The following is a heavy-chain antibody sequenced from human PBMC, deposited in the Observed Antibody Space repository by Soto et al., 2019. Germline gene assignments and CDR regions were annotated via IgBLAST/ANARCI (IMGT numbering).Heavy chain of an antibody. CDR1: GSSISSYY. Sequence: SETLSLTCTVSGSSISSYYWSWIRQPPGKGLEWIGYIYYSGSTKYNPFLKSRVTISVDTSKNQFSLKVSSVSAADTAVYYCATASGSTYGGPYYYYGLDVWGQGTTVTVSS. D-gene: IGHD2-15*01. V-gene: IGHV4-59*08. CDR2: IYYSGST. J-gene: IGHJ6*02. CDR3: ATASGSTYGGPYYYYGLDV.